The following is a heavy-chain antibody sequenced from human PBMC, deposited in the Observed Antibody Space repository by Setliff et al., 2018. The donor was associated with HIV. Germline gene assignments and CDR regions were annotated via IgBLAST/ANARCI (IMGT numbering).Heavy chain of an antibody. J-gene: IGHJ3*02. Sequence: SETLSLTCTVSGGSINSGSYYWSWIRQPAGKGLEWIGHIYTSTTTNYNPSLKSRVTISVDRSQNHFSLKLSSVTAADTAVYYCARSVGLGEFPSDYPEQNDAFDIWGQGTMVTVS. CDR1: GGSINSGSYY. D-gene: IGHD3-10*01. CDR3: ARSVGLGEFPSDYPEQNDAFDI. CDR2: IYTSTTT. V-gene: IGHV4-61*09.